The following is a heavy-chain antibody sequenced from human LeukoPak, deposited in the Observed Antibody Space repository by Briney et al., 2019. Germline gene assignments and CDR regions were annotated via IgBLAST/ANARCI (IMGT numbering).Heavy chain of an antibody. CDR2: ISSSSSYI. Sequence: GGSLRLSCAPSRYTFISYIMNWVREGPRERLGRVSLISSSSSYIYYADSVKGRFTISRDNAKNSLYLQMNSLRAEDTAVYYCPREEVATSFVDYWGQGTLVTVP. J-gene: IGHJ4*02. V-gene: IGHV3-21*01. CDR1: RYTFISYI. CDR3: PREEVATSFVDY. D-gene: IGHD5-12*01.